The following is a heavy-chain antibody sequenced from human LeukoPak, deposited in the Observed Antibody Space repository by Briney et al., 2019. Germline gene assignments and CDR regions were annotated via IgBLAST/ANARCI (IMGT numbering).Heavy chain of an antibody. CDR2: IKSKTDGGTT. J-gene: IGHJ4*02. Sequence: PGGSLRLSCAASGFTFSNAWMSWVRQAPGKGLEWVGRIKSKTDGGTTDYAAPVKGRFTISRDDSKNTLYLQMNSLKTEDTAVYYCTTAHHDFWSGYPGDYWGQGTLVTVSS. D-gene: IGHD3-3*01. CDR3: TTAHHDFWSGYPGDY. V-gene: IGHV3-15*01. CDR1: GFTFSNAW.